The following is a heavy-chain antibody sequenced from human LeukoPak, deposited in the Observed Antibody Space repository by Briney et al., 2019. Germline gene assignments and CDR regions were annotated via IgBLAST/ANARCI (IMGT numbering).Heavy chain of an antibody. Sequence: KTGGSLRLSCAASAFTFSSCGFNWVRQAPGKGLEWVSSIGPTGTDRYYADSVRGRFTISRDNAKNSMYLQMDSLRDEDTAVYYCATETIGRHYDYWGQGTLLTVSS. V-gene: IGHV3-21*01. CDR3: ATETIGRHYDY. J-gene: IGHJ4*02. CDR1: AFTFSSCG. D-gene: IGHD1-14*01. CDR2: IGPTGTDR.